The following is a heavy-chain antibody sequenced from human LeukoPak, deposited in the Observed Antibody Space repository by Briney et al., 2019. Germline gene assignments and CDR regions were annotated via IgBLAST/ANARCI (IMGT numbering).Heavy chain of an antibody. Sequence: SETLSLTCTVSGGSISSGTYYWAWIRQPPGKGLEWIGSIYYSGSTYYNPSLKSRVTISVDTSKNQFSLKLSSVTAADTAVYYCARCTSTSCYNFDYWGQGTLVTVSS. CDR1: GGSISSGTYY. CDR2: IYYSGST. J-gene: IGHJ4*02. CDR3: ARCTSTSCYNFDY. V-gene: IGHV4-39*07. D-gene: IGHD2-2*02.